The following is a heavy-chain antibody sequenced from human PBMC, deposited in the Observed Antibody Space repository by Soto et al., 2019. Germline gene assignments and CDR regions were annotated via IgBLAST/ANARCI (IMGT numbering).Heavy chain of an antibody. J-gene: IGHJ1*01. Sequence: GGSLRLSCAASGFTFSSYSMNWVRQAPGKGLEWVSSISSSSSYIYYADSVKGRFTISRDNAKNSLYLQMNSLRAEDTAVYYSARDLGCSSTSCYGPEYFQHWGQGTLVTVSS. CDR2: ISSSSSYI. CDR3: ARDLGCSSTSCYGPEYFQH. D-gene: IGHD2-2*01. V-gene: IGHV3-21*01. CDR1: GFTFSSYS.